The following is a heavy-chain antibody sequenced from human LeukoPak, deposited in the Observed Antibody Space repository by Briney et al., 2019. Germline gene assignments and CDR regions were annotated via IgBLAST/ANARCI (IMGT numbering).Heavy chain of an antibody. CDR3: ARGDGFAGISMVRGVTFDY. J-gene: IGHJ4*02. Sequence: PSETLSLTCTVSGGSISSGGYYWSWIRQHPGKGLEWIRYIYYSGSTYYNPSLKSRVTISVDTSKNQFSLKLSSVTAADTAVYYCARGDGFAGISMVRGVTFDYWGQGTLVTVSS. D-gene: IGHD3-10*01. V-gene: IGHV4-31*03. CDR1: GGSISSGGYY. CDR2: IYYSGST.